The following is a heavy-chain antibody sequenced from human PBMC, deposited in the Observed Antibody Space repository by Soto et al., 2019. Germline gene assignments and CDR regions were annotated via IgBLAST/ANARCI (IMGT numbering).Heavy chain of an antibody. Sequence: QVQLQESGPGLVKPSQTLSLTCTVSGGSISSGGYYWSWIRQHPGKGLEWIGYIYYSGSTYYNPSLKSRVTISVDTSKNQFSLKLSSVTAADTAVYYCARSFGVVIIRRSWFDPWGQGTLVTVSS. V-gene: IGHV4-31*03. D-gene: IGHD3-3*01. CDR2: IYYSGST. CDR3: ARSFGVVIIRRSWFDP. CDR1: GGSISSGGYY. J-gene: IGHJ5*02.